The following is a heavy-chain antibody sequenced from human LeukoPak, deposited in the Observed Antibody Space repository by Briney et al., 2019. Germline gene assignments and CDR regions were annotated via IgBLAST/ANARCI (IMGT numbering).Heavy chain of an antibody. CDR3: AKYYYESSGASPFDY. V-gene: IGHV3-30*02. CDR1: GFTFSNYG. Sequence: PGGSLRLSCAASGFTFSNYGMHWVRQAPGKRLEWVAFIRYDGTNKYYADSVRGRFTISRDNSKNTLYLQMNSLRVEDTAVYYCAKYYYESSGASPFDYWGQGTLVTVSS. D-gene: IGHD3-22*01. CDR2: IRYDGTNK. J-gene: IGHJ4*02.